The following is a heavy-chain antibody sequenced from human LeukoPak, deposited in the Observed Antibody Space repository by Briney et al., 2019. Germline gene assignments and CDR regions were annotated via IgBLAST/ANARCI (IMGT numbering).Heavy chain of an antibody. Sequence: GGSLRPSCAASGFTFSSYWMSWVRQAPGKGLEWVANIKQDGSEKYYVDSVKGRFTISRDNAKNSLYLQMNSLRAEDTAVYYCASGSYFYYFDYWGQGTLVTDSS. CDR1: GFTFSSYW. CDR2: IKQDGSEK. CDR3: ASGSYFYYFDY. V-gene: IGHV3-7*01. J-gene: IGHJ4*02. D-gene: IGHD1-26*01.